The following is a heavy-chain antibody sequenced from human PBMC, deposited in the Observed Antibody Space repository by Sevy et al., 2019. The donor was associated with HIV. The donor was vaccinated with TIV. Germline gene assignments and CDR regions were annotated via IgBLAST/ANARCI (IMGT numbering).Heavy chain of an antibody. CDR2: IYYSGDT. V-gene: IGHV4-59*01. CDR3: ARGEVPYYFDY. D-gene: IGHD1-26*01. Sequence: SDTLSLTCTVSGGSISSYYWSWIRQPPGKGLEWIGYIYYSGDTNYNPSLKSRVTISVDTSKNQFSLRLSSVTAADTAVYYCARGEVPYYFDYWGQGTLVTVSS. CDR1: GGSISSYY. J-gene: IGHJ4*02.